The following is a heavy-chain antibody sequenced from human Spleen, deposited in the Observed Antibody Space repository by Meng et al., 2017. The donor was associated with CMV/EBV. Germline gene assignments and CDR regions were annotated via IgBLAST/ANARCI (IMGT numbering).Heavy chain of an antibody. J-gene: IGHJ6*02. CDR3: ARGRYCSSTSCPARGNYYYYGMDV. V-gene: IGHV4-34*01. Sequence: GSLRLSCAVYGGSFSGYYWSWIRQPPGKGLEWIGYIYYSGSTNYNPSLKSRVTISVDTSKNQFSLKLSSVTAADTAVYYCARGRYCSSTSCPARGNYYYYGMDVWGQGTTVTVSS. CDR2: IYYSGST. D-gene: IGHD2-2*01. CDR1: GGSFSGYY.